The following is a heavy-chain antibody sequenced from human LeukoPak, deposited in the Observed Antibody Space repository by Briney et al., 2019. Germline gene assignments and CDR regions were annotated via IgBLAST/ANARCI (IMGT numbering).Heavy chain of an antibody. J-gene: IGHJ4*02. D-gene: IGHD4-17*01. CDR3: AKGPNYGARVGYSDF. CDR2: IKQGGSEK. Sequence: PGGSLRLSCAASGFTFSRHWMTWVRQAPGKGLEWMASIKQGGSEKYYADSVKGRFTVSRDDVKSSLYLQMNSLSADDTAVYYCAKGPNYGARVGYSDFWGQGTKVTVSS. V-gene: IGHV3-7*01. CDR1: GFTFSRHW.